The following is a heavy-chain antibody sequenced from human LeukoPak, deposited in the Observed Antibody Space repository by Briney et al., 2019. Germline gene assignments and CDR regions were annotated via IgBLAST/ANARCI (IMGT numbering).Heavy chain of an antibody. V-gene: IGHV3-74*01. CDR3: ARDFGVVPPQDYDFFDY. D-gene: IGHD2-2*01. J-gene: IGHJ4*02. CDR2: INTDGGNT. CDR1: GFTFSSYW. Sequence: GGSLRLSCAASGFTFSSYWMHWVRQAPGKGLVWVSRINTDGGNTNYADSVKGRFTISRDNAKNTLYLQMNSLRAEDTAVYYCARDFGVVPPQDYDFFDYWGQGTLVTVSS.